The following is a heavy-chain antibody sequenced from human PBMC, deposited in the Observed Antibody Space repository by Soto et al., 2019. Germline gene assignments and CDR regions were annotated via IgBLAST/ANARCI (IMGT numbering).Heavy chain of an antibody. D-gene: IGHD6-19*01. CDR3: ATPLEAGPVYYYYYGMDV. CDR2: INPSGGST. V-gene: IGHV1-46*03. Sequence: ASVKVSCKASGYTFTSYYMHWVRQAPGQGLEWMGIINPSGGSTSYAQKFQGRVTMTRDTSTSTVYMELSSLRSEDTAVYYCATPLEAGPVYYYYYGMDVWGQGTTVIVSS. J-gene: IGHJ6*02. CDR1: GYTFTSYY.